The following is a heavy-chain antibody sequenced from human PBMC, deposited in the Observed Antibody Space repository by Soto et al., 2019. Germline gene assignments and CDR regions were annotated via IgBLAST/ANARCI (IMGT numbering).Heavy chain of an antibody. V-gene: IGHV3-7*03. J-gene: IGHJ4*02. D-gene: IGHD3-10*01. CDR3: ARAPYGSGSSYYFDD. CDR2: INQDGSEK. Sequence: EVQLVESGGGLVQPGGSLRLSCAASGFTFSSYWMSWVRQAPGKGLEWVAHINQDGSEKYYVDSVKGRFTISRDNAKKSLYLQMNGLRAEDTAVYYCARAPYGSGSSYYFDDWCQGTLVTVSS. CDR1: GFTFSSYW.